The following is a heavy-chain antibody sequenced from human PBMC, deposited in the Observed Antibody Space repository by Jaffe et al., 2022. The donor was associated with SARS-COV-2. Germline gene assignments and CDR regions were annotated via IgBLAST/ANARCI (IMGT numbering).Heavy chain of an antibody. D-gene: IGHD3-22*01. V-gene: IGHV3-30*18. J-gene: IGHJ4*02. CDR3: AKSKKGYYDSSGYSG. CDR2: ISYDGSNK. Sequence: QVQLVESGGGVVQPGRSLRLSCAASGFTFSSYGMHWVRQAPGKGLEWVAVISYDGSNKYYADSVKGRFTISRDNSKNTLYLQMNSLRAEDTAVYYCAKSKKGYYDSSGYSGWGQGTLVTVSS. CDR1: GFTFSSYG.